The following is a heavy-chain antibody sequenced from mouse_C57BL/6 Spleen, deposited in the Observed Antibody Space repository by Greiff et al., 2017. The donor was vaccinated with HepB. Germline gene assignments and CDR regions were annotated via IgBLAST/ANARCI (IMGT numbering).Heavy chain of an antibody. CDR1: GFTFSSYA. D-gene: IGHD2-5*01. Sequence: EVMLVESGGGLVKPGGSLKLSCAASGFTFSSYAMSWVRQTPEKRLEWVATISDGGSYTYYPDNVKGRFTISRDNAKNNLYLQMSHLKSEDTAMYYCAREDSKGAMDYWGQGTSVTVSS. J-gene: IGHJ4*01. CDR3: AREDSKGAMDY. CDR2: ISDGGSYT. V-gene: IGHV5-4*01.